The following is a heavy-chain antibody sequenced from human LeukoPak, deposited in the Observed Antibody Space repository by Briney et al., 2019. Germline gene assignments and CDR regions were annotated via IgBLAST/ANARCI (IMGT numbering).Heavy chain of an antibody. CDR2: IYYSGST. V-gene: IGHV4-39*01. CDR1: GGSISSSSYY. CDR3: ARHVVGATVYYFDY. Sequence: SETLSLTCTVPGGSISSSSYYWGWIRQPPGKGLECIVSIYYSGSTYYNPSLTIRVPISVDTSKNQFSLKLSSVTAADTAVYYCARHVVGATVYYFDYWGQGTLVTVSS. J-gene: IGHJ4*02. D-gene: IGHD1-26*01.